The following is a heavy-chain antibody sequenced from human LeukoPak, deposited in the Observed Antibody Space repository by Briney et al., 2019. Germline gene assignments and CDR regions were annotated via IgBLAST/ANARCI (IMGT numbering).Heavy chain of an antibody. CDR1: GFTFDDYA. CDR3: AKGQWLVRGAAFGI. J-gene: IGHJ3*02. D-gene: IGHD6-19*01. V-gene: IGHV3-9*03. Sequence: GRSLRLSCAASGFTFDDYAMHWVRQAPGKGLEWVSGISWNSGSIGYADSVKGRFTISRDNAKNSLYLQMNSLRAEDMALYYCAKGQWLVRGAAFGIWCQGTMVTVSS. CDR2: ISWNSGSI.